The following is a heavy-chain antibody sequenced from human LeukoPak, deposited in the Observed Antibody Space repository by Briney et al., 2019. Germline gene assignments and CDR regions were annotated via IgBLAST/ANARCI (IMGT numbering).Heavy chain of an antibody. D-gene: IGHD5-24*01. CDR3: SRGGARAGHAFDI. CDR1: GFTFSDYY. V-gene: IGHV3-11*05. J-gene: IGHJ3*02. CDR2: ISSSSSYT. Sequence: GGSLRLSCAASGFTFSDYYMSWIRQAPGKGLEWVSYISSSSSYTNYADSVKGRFTISRDNAKNSLYLQMNSLRAEDTAVYYCSRGGARAGHAFDIWGQGTMVTVSS.